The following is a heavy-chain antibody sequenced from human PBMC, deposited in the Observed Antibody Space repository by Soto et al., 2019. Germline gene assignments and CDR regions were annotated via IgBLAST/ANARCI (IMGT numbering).Heavy chain of an antibody. Sequence: SETLSLTCTVSGGSLSSYYWSWIRPPPGKGLEWIGYIYYSGSTNYNPSLKSRVTISVDTSKNQFSLKLSSVTAADTAVYYCASSRAVGAFDIWGQGTMVTVSS. CDR2: IYYSGST. D-gene: IGHD2-15*01. CDR3: ASSRAVGAFDI. CDR1: GGSLSSYY. J-gene: IGHJ3*02. V-gene: IGHV4-59*08.